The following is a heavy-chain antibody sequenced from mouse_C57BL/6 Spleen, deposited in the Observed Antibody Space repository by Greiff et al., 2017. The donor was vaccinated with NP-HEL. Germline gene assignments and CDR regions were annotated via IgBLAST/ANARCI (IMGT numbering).Heavy chain of an antibody. J-gene: IGHJ2*01. CDR1: GYTFTDYN. D-gene: IGHD2-12*01. CDR3: ARNKGYSPYFDY. CDR2: INPNNGGT. Sequence: EVQLQQSGPELVKPGASVKMSCKASGYTFTDYNMHWVKQSHGKSREWIGYINPNNGGTSYNQKFKGKATLTVNKSSSTAYMELRSLTSEDSAVYYCARNKGYSPYFDYWGQGTTLTVSS. V-gene: IGHV1-22*01.